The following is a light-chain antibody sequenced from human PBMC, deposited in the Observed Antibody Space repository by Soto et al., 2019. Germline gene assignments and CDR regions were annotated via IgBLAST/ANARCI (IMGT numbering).Light chain of an antibody. Sequence: EIVMTQSPATLSVSPGERATLSCRASQSVSSNLAWYQQKPGQAPRLLIYGVSTRATGCPVRFSGSGSGTEFTLTITSLQSEDFAVYYCQQYNNWPPWTFGQGTKVEIK. J-gene: IGKJ1*01. CDR3: QQYNNWPPWT. CDR2: GVS. V-gene: IGKV3-15*01. CDR1: QSVSSN.